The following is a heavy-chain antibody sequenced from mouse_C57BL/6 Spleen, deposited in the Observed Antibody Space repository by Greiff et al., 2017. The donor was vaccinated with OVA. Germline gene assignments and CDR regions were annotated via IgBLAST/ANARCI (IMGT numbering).Heavy chain of an antibody. CDR3: ARGGYDGAWFAY. Sequence: EVKLEESGGGLVQPGGSLKLSCAASGFTFSDYGMAWVRQAPRKGPEWVAFISNLAYSIYYADTVTGRFTISRENAKNTLYLEMSSLRSEDTAMYYCARGGYDGAWFAYWGQGTLVTVSA. CDR1: GFTFSDYG. V-gene: IGHV5-15*04. D-gene: IGHD2-2*01. CDR2: ISNLAYSI. J-gene: IGHJ3*01.